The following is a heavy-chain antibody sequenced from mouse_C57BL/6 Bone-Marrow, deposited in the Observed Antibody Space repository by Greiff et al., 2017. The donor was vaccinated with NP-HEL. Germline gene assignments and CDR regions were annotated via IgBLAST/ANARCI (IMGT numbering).Heavy chain of an antibody. V-gene: IGHV1-50*01. CDR3: ARSARY. CDR2: IDPSDSYT. J-gene: IGHJ2*01. CDR1: GYTFTSYW. Sequence: VQLQQPGAELVKPGASVKLSCKASGYTFTSYWMQWVKQRPGQGLEWIGKIDPSDSYTNYNQKFKGKATLTVDTSSSTAYMQLSSLTSEDSAVYYCARSARYWGQGTTLTVSS.